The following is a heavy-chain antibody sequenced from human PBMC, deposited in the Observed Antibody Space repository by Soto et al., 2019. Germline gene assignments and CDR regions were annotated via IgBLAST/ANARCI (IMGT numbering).Heavy chain of an antibody. J-gene: IGHJ4*01. CDR2: ICADNDNT. D-gene: IGHD5-12*01. Sequence: VQLVQSGGEVRKPGASVTVSCRASGYNFTKYGISWGCQAPGQGLEWIGWICADNDNTNYAQNLHGRVTKTTDTATSTAYTQRRSLRADDAAVYFCARGTSGYDCGLFDFWGHGTLVTVSS. V-gene: IGHV1-18*01. CDR3: ARGTSGYDCGLFDF. CDR1: GYNFTKYG.